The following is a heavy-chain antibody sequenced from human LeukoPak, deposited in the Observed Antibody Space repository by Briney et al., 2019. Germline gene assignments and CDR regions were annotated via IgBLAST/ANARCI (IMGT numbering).Heavy chain of an antibody. J-gene: IGHJ5*02. V-gene: IGHV4-34*01. CDR3: ARGRQHDNWFDP. CDR2: INHSGST. D-gene: IGHD6-13*01. CDR1: GGSFSGYY. Sequence: SETLSLTCAVYGGSFSGYYWSWIRQPPGKGLEWIGEINHSGSTNYNPSLKSRVTISVDTSKNQFSLKLSSVTAADTAVYYCARGRQHDNWFDPWSQGTLVTVSS.